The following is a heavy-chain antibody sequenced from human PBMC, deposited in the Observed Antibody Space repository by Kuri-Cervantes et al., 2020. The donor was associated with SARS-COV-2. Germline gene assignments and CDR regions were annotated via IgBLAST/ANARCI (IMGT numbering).Heavy chain of an antibody. V-gene: IGHV3-48*02. CDR2: ISSSSSTI. D-gene: IGHD3-9*01. CDR3: ARVPYDILTGYYVSPIDY. J-gene: IGHJ4*02. CDR1: GFTFSSYG. Sequence: GESLKISCAASGFTFSSYGMHWVRQAPGKGLEWVSYISSSSSTIYYADSVKGRFTISRDNAKNSLYLQMNSLRDEDTAVYYCARVPYDILTGYYVSPIDYWGQGTLVTVSS.